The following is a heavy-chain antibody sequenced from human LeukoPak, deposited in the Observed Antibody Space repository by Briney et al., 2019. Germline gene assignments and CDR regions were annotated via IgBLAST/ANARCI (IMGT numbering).Heavy chain of an antibody. CDR2: IYSGGTT. CDR1: GFSVSSSY. V-gene: IGHV3-53*01. J-gene: IGHJ4*02. Sequence: PGGSLRLSCAASGFSVSSSYMSWVSQAPGKGLEWVSVIYSGGTTYYADSVKGRFTISRDYSKNTLYLQMHSLRAEDTAVYYCARDYNSAHWGQGTLVTVSS. D-gene: IGHD1-1*01. CDR3: ARDYNSAH.